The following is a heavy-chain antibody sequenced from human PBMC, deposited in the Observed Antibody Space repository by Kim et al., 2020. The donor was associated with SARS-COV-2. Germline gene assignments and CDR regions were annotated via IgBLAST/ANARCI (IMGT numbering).Heavy chain of an antibody. V-gene: IGHV1-3*01. CDR3: ASNSLPYYYDSSGYYYFAY. Sequence: ASVKVSCKASGYTFTSYAMHWVRQAPGQRLEWMGWINAGNGNTKYSQKFQGRVTITRDTSASTAYMELSSLRSEDTAVYYCASNSLPYYYDSSGYYYFAYWGQGTLVTVSS. CDR1: GYTFTSYA. J-gene: IGHJ4*02. CDR2: INAGNGNT. D-gene: IGHD3-22*01.